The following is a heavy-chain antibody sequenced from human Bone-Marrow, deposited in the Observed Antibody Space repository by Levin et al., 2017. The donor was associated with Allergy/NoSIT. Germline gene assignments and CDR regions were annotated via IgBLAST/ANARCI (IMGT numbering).Heavy chain of an antibody. D-gene: IGHD6-13*01. V-gene: IGHV3-7*01. CDR2: INEGGGET. CDR3: AKMAAAPSGYFDF. Sequence: HAGGSLRLSCEGSGFTFNKYWMSWVRQAPGKGLEWVANINEGGGETYYVDSMKGRFTISRDNAKHSLYLQMNSLRAEDTAFYYCAKMAAAPSGYFDFWGQGILVTVSS. J-gene: IGHJ4*02. CDR1: GFTFNKYW.